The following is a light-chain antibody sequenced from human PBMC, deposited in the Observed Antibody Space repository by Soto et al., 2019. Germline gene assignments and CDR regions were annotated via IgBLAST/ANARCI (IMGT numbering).Light chain of an antibody. CDR2: WSS. V-gene: IGKV4-1*01. Sequence: DIVMTQSPDFLAVSLGERATIKCRSSQSVLHRSNGNSYVAWYQQKPGQPPKLLIYWSSTRESGVPDRFSGSGSGTDFTLTVNILQAEYAAVYYCQQYQSIPFTFGPGTKVHI. CDR1: QSVLHRSNGNSY. CDR3: QQYQSIPFT. J-gene: IGKJ3*01.